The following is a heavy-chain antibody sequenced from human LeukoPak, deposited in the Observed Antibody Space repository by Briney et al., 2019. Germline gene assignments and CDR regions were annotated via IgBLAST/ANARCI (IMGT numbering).Heavy chain of an antibody. D-gene: IGHD4-23*01. J-gene: IGHJ5*02. CDR2: IYPGDSDT. CDR3: ARHLRHYGGDSGGFDP. V-gene: IGHV5-51*01. Sequence: GESLKISCKGSGYRFTTYWIGWVRQMPGKGLEWMGIIYPGDSDTRYSPSFQGQVTISADKSISTAYLQWSSLKASDTAMYYCARHLRHYGGDSGGFDPWGQGTLVTVSS. CDR1: GYRFTTYW.